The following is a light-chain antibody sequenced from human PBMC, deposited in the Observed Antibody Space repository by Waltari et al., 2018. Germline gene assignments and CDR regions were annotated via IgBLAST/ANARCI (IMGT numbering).Light chain of an antibody. V-gene: IGKV1-33*01. J-gene: IGKJ2*01. CDR2: DAS. Sequence: DIQMTQPPSSLSASVADRVTITCQASQDIRNYLHWHQQKPGKASQVLTYDASNLERGVPPRFSGRGSETDFTFTNSSLQPEDIATYDCQPYDHLPYTFGQATTLEI. CDR3: QPYDHLPYT. CDR1: QDIRNY.